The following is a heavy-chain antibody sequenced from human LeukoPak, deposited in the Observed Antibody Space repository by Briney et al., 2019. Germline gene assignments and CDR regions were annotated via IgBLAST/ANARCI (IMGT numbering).Heavy chain of an antibody. D-gene: IGHD5-24*01. CDR1: GYTFTSYY. V-gene: IGHV1-46*01. CDR3: ARALRMATIPGVNMNYFDY. Sequence: ASVKVSCKASGYTFTSYYMHWGRQAPGQGLEWMGIINPIGGSTIYAQKFQGRVTMTRDTSTSTVYMELSSLRSEDTAVYYCARALRMATIPGVNMNYFDYWGQGTLVTVSS. J-gene: IGHJ4*02. CDR2: INPIGGST.